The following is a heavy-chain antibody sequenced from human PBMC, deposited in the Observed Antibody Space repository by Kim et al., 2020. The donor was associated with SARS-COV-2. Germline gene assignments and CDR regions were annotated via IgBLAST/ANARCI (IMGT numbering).Heavy chain of an antibody. CDR1: GFTFSGHG. J-gene: IGHJ3*01. D-gene: IGHD5-12*01. V-gene: IGHV3-30*03. Sequence: GGSLRLSCEGSGFTFSGHGMHWVRQAPGKGLEWVAVLSFDGTHKYYGDAVNGRFTISRDNFKNTVYLQMNSLRVEDTAIYFCARHQYSGYDMAALDVWGQGTRVTVSS. CDR3: ARHQYSGYDMAALDV. CDR2: LSFDGTHK.